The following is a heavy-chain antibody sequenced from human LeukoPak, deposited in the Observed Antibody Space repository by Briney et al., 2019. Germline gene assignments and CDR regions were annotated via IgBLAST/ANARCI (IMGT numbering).Heavy chain of an antibody. CDR1: GFTFSIYW. V-gene: IGHV3-74*01. CDR3: ARVGGSWFSDY. CDR2: INGDGSGT. D-gene: IGHD6-13*01. Sequence: GGSLRLSCAASGFTFSIYWMHWVRQAPGKGLVWVSRINGDGSGTSYADSVKGRFTISRDNAENTLYLQMNSLRADDTAVYYCARVGGSWFSDYWGQGTLVTVSS. J-gene: IGHJ4*02.